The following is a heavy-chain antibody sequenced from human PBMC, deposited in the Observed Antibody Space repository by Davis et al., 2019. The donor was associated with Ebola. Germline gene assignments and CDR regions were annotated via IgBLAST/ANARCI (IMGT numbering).Heavy chain of an antibody. CDR3: ARDSAWLAGGEVDV. CDR1: GFTFSSYS. D-gene: IGHD6-19*01. V-gene: IGHV4-4*02. Sequence: GSLRLSCAASGFTFSSYSMSWVRQSPRKGLEWIGEIDHSGIRTYNVALQNRVTISVDKSKNQFSLKLSSVTAADTAVYYCARDSAWLAGGEVDVWGKGTTVTVSS. J-gene: IGHJ6*04. CDR2: IDHSGIR.